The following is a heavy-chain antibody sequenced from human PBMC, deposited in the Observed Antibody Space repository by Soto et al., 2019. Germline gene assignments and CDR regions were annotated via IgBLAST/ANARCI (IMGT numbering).Heavy chain of an antibody. CDR1: GGTFSSYA. D-gene: IGHD6-19*01. CDR3: ARVRDSSGWYLYYGIYV. V-gene: IGHV1-69*01. J-gene: IGHJ6*02. CDR2: TIPNFGTA. Sequence: QVQLVQSGAEVKKPGSSVKVSCKASGGTFSSYAISWVRQAPGQGPEWRGGTIPNFGTANYPQKFQGRVTIAADESTRTAYMELSSLRSEDTAVYYCARVRDSSGWYLYYGIYVWGQGTTVTVSS.